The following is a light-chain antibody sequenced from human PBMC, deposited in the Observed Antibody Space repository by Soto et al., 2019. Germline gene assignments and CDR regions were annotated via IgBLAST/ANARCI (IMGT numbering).Light chain of an antibody. V-gene: IGKV3-20*01. Sequence: EIVMTQSPATLSVSPGERATLSCRASQSVSSNLAWYQQKPGQAPRLLIFGASHRAPDIPDRFSGSGSGTDFTLTISRLEPEDFAVYYCQQYGSSIQTFGQGTKVDIK. CDR3: QQYGSSIQT. J-gene: IGKJ1*01. CDR2: GAS. CDR1: QSVSSN.